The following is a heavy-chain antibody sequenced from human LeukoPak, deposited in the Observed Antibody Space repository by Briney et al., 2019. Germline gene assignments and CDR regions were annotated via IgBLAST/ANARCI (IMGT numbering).Heavy chain of an antibody. V-gene: IGHV4-34*01. J-gene: IGHJ5*02. CDR3: ARVRSSSWHRGWFDP. D-gene: IGHD6-13*01. CDR1: GGSFSGYY. CDR2: INHSGST. Sequence: SETLSLTCAVYGGSFSGYYWSWIRQPPGKGLEWIGEINHSGSTNYNPSLKSRVTISVDTSKNQFSLKLSSVTAADTAVYYCARVRSSSWHRGWFDPWGQGTLVTVSS.